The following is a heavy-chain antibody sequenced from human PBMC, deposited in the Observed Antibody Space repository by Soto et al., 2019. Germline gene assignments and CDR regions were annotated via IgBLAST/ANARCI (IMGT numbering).Heavy chain of an antibody. D-gene: IGHD3-3*01. CDR3: ARDRGTIFGVVIIDGLTFDY. CDR1: GFTFSTSS. J-gene: IGHJ4*02. Sequence: PGGSLRLSCAASGFTFSTSSMNWVRQAPGKGLEWVSYITSSGSSTSYADSVKGRFTISRDNAKDSLYLQMNSLRAEDTAVYYCARDRGTIFGVVIIDGLTFDYWGQGTLVTVSS. V-gene: IGHV3-48*04. CDR2: ITSSGSST.